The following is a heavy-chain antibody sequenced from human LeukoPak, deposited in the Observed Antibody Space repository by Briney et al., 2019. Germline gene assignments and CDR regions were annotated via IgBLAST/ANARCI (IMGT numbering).Heavy chain of an antibody. CDR3: AKDLAGIFDY. J-gene: IGHJ4*02. CDR1: GFTFSSYA. D-gene: IGHD2-15*01. V-gene: IGHV3-23*01. Sequence: PGGSLRLSCAATGFTFSSYAMSSVRQARGKGLEWVSAISGSGGSTYYADSVKGRFTISRDNSKNTLYLQMNSLRAEDTAVYYCAKDLAGIFDYWGQGTLVTVSS. CDR2: ISGSGGST.